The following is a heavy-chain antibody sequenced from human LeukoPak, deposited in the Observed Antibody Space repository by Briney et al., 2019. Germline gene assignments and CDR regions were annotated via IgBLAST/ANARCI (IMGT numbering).Heavy chain of an antibody. V-gene: IGHV4-38-2*01. Sequence: PSETLSLTCAVSGYSISSGYYWGWIRQPPGKGLGWIGSMYHSGSTYYNPSLKSRVTISVDTSKNQFSLKLSSVTAADTAVYYCARNGGRQQQLDYWGHGTLVTVSS. CDR2: MYHSGST. CDR3: ARNGGRQQQLDY. J-gene: IGHJ4*01. CDR1: GYSISSGYY. D-gene: IGHD6-13*01.